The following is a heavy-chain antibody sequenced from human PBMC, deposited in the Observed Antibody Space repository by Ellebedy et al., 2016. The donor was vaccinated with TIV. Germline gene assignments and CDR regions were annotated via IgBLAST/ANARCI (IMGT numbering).Heavy chain of an antibody. V-gene: IGHV1-69*13. Sequence: SVKVSCXASGGTFSSYAISWVRQAPGQGLEWMGGIIPIFGTANYAQKFQGRVTITADESTSTAYMELSSLRSEDTAVYYCARAFRGYSSSWYSGIWFDPWGQGTLVTVSS. D-gene: IGHD6-13*01. CDR2: IIPIFGTA. CDR1: GGTFSSYA. J-gene: IGHJ5*02. CDR3: ARAFRGYSSSWYSGIWFDP.